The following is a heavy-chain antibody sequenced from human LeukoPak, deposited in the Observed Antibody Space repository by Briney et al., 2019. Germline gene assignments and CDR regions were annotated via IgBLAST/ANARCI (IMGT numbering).Heavy chain of an antibody. V-gene: IGHV3-21*01. D-gene: IGHD2-15*01. CDR2: ISSSSSYI. CDR3: ARGGCSGGSCYGAFDI. J-gene: IGHJ3*02. Sequence: GGSLRLSCAASGFNFSSYSMNWVRQAPGKGLEWVSSISSSSSYIYYADSVKGRFTISRDNAKNSLYLQMNSLRAEDTAVYFCARGGCSGGSCYGAFDIWGQGTMVTVSS. CDR1: GFNFSSYS.